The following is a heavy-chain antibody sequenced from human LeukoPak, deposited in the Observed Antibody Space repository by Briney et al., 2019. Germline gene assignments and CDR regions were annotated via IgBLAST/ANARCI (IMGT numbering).Heavy chain of an antibody. CDR1: GYTFTSYG. V-gene: IGHV1-18*01. D-gene: IGHD5-24*01. CDR3: ARPSRDGYDYVY. J-gene: IGHJ4*02. CDR2: ISAYNGNT. Sequence: ASVKVSCKASGYTFTSYGISWVRQAPGQGLEWMGWISAYNGNTNYAQKLQGRVTMTTDTSISTAYMELSRLRSDDTAVYYCARPSRDGYDYVYWGQGTLVTVSS.